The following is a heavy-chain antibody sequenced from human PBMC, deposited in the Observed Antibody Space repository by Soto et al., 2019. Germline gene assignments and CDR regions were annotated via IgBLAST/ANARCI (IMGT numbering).Heavy chain of an antibody. Sequence: LTLYSGSYGRSVGSEGRSRLRPSPGKGLEWVSAISGSGGSTYYADSVKGRFTISRDNSKNTLYLQMNSLRAEDTAVYYCAQVSTYYYDSSGYSDYWRQGTPVPV. V-gene: IGHV3-23*01. D-gene: IGHD3-22*01. CDR2: ISGSGGST. CDR3: AQVSTYYYDSSGYSDY. J-gene: IGHJ4*02. CDR1: GRSVGSEG.